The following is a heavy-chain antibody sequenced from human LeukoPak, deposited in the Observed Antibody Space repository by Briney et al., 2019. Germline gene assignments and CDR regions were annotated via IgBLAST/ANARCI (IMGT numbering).Heavy chain of an antibody. Sequence: KSSETLSLTCTVSGDSIRTYSWSWIRQPPGRGLEWIGYIYYTGITNYNPSLKSRVTISVDTSKNQFSLKVRSVTAADTAVYYCARDPPQPGITAAGYFDLWGRGSLVTVSS. CDR2: IYYTGIT. D-gene: IGHD6-13*01. CDR1: GDSIRTYS. J-gene: IGHJ2*01. V-gene: IGHV4-59*01. CDR3: ARDPPQPGITAAGYFDL.